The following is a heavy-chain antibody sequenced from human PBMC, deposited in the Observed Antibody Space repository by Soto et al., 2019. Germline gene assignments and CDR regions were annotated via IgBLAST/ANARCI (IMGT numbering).Heavy chain of an antibody. V-gene: IGHV4-30-4*01. CDR2: IYYSGST. Sequence: PWETLSLTCTVSRGSISSGDYYWSWIRQPPGKGLEWIGYIYYSGSTYYNPSLKSRVTISVDTSKNQFSLKLSSVTAADTAVYYCAVGREPPPFDYWGQGTLVTVSS. J-gene: IGHJ4*02. CDR3: AVGREPPPFDY. D-gene: IGHD3-10*01. CDR1: RGSISSGDYY.